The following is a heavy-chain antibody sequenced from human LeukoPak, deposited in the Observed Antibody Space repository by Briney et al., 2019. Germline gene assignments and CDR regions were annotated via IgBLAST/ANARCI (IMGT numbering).Heavy chain of an antibody. J-gene: IGHJ4*02. D-gene: IGHD4-17*01. V-gene: IGHV1-24*01. Sequence: ASVKVSCKVSGYTLTELSMHWVRQAPGKGLGGMGGFDPEDGEAIYAQKFQGRVTMTEDTSTDTAYMELSSLRSEDTAVYYCATDQNGDSVSDYWGQGTLVTVSS. CDR2: FDPEDGEA. CDR1: GYTLTELS. CDR3: ATDQNGDSVSDY.